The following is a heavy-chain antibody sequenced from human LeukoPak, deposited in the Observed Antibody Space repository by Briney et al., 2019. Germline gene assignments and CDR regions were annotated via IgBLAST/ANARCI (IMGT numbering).Heavy chain of an antibody. CDR1: GFTVSSNY. CDR2: IYSGGST. Sequence: GGSLRLSCAASGFTVSSNYMSWIRQAPGKGLEWVSVIYSGGSTYYADSVEGRFTISRDNSKNTLYLQMNSLRAEDTAVYYCARDYYYYYGMDVWGQGTTVTVSS. V-gene: IGHV3-66*01. CDR3: ARDYYYYYGMDV. J-gene: IGHJ6*02.